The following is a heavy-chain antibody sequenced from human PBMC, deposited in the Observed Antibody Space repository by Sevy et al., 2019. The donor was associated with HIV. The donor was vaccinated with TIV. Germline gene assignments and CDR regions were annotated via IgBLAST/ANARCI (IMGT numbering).Heavy chain of an antibody. D-gene: IGHD2-2*01. V-gene: IGHV5-10-1*01. CDR2: IDPSDSYT. J-gene: IGHJ6*02. Sequence: GESLKISCKGSGYSFTSYWISWVRQMPGKGLEWMGRIDPSDSYTNYSPSFQGHVTISADKSISTAYLQWSGLKASDTAMYYCARHLGDIVVVPAANYYYYYGMDVWGQGTTVTVSS. CDR3: ARHLGDIVVVPAANYYYYYGMDV. CDR1: GYSFTSYW.